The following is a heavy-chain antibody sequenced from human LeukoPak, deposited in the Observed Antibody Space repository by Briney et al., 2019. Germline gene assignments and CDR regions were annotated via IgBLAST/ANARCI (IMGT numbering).Heavy chain of an antibody. CDR1: GGSFSGYY. J-gene: IGHJ4*02. D-gene: IGHD3-22*01. Sequence: PSETLSLTCAVYGGSFSGYYCSWIRQPPGKGLEWIGEINHSGSTNYNPSLKSRVTISVDTSKNQFSLKLSSVTAADTAVYYCARSREYYDSSGYYEYWGQGTLVTVSS. CDR2: INHSGST. V-gene: IGHV4-34*01. CDR3: ARSREYYDSSGYYEY.